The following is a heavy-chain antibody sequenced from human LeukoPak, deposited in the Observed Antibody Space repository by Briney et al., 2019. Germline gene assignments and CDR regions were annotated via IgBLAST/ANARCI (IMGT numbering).Heavy chain of an antibody. Sequence: ASVKVSCKASGYTFTGYYMHWVRQAPGQGLEWMGWINPNSGGTNYAQKFQGRVTMTRDTSISTAYMELSRLRSDDTAAYYCAREGVVPAAANRFDPWGQGTLVTVSS. CDR3: AREGVVPAAANRFDP. CDR2: INPNSGGT. D-gene: IGHD2-2*01. J-gene: IGHJ5*02. CDR1: GYTFTGYY. V-gene: IGHV1-2*02.